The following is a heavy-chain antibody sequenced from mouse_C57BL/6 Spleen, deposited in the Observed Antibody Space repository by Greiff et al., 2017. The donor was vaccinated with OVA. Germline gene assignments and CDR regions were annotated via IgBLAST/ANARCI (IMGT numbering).Heavy chain of an antibody. CDR1: GYTFTDYN. CDR2: INPNNGGT. J-gene: IGHJ3*01. V-gene: IGHV1-22*01. CDR3: AREKDYAWFAY. Sequence: EVQRVESGPELVKPGASVKMSCKASGYTFTDYNMHWVKQSHGKSLEWIGYINPNNGGTSYNQKFKGKATLTVNKSSSTAYMELRSLTSEDSAVYYCAREKDYAWFAYWGQGTLVTVSA. D-gene: IGHD2-4*01.